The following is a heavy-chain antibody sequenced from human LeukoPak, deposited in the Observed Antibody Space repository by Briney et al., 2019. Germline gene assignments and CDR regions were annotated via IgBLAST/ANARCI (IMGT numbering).Heavy chain of an antibody. Sequence: PGGSLRLSCAASGFTFSTYSMNWDRQAPGKGLEWVSYISNSSNTIYYADSVKGRFTISRDNAKNSLFLQMNSLRVEDTAVYYCASTEFLDHWGQGTLVTVSS. V-gene: IGHV3-48*01. CDR3: ASTEFLDH. D-gene: IGHD3-10*01. CDR2: ISNSSNTI. J-gene: IGHJ4*02. CDR1: GFTFSTYS.